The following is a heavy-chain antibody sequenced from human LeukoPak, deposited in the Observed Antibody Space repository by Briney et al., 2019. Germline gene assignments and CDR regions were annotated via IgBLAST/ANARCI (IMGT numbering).Heavy chain of an antibody. V-gene: IGHV5-51*01. Sequence: GESLKISCQCSGFTFTNHWIGWVRQMPGEGLEWMGIIHPGESDTIYSPPFQGQVIISADRSVSTAYLQWTSLKAPDTAMYFCARGDRTSTHFDFWGQGTLVTVSS. CDR2: IHPGESDT. D-gene: IGHD1-1*01. J-gene: IGHJ4*02. CDR1: GFTFTNHW. CDR3: ARGDRTSTHFDF.